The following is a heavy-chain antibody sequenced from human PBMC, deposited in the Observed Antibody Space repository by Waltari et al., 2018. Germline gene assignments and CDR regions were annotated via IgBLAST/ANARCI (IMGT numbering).Heavy chain of an antibody. D-gene: IGHD6-13*01. CDR2: IYYSGST. CDR3: ARDIAAAGLFDY. CDR1: GGSISSYY. V-gene: IGHV4-59*01. J-gene: IGHJ4*02. Sequence: QVQLQESGPGLVKPSETLSLTCTVSGGSISSYYWSWIRQPPVKGLEWIGYIYYSGSTNYNPSLKSRVTISVDTSKNQFSLKLSSVTAADTAVYYCARDIAAAGLFDYWGQGTLVTVSS.